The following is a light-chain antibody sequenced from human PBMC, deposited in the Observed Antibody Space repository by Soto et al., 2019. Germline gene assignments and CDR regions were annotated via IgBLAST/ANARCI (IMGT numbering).Light chain of an antibody. CDR1: QSISSN. V-gene: IGKV3-15*01. CDR2: GAS. Sequence: EIVMTQSPATLSVYPGERATLSCRASQSISSNLAWYQQKPGQAPRLLIYGASTRATGIPARFSGSGSGTEFTLTISSLQSEDFAVYSCQQYNNWPRTFGGGTKV. J-gene: IGKJ4*01. CDR3: QQYNNWPRT.